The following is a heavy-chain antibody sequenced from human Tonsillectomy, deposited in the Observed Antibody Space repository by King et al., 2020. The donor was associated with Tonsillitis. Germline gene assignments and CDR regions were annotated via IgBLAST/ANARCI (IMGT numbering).Heavy chain of an antibody. CDR1: GDSISSSYYY. CDR3: ARGFGDDWFDP. D-gene: IGHD2-21*02. V-gene: IGHV4-39*02. Sequence: QLQESGPGLVKPSETLSLTCTVSGDSISSSYYYWGWIRQPPGKGLEWIGTIYYSGSTYYNPSLMSRVPISVDTSKNHFSLRLSSVNAADTAVYDCARGFGDDWFDPWGQGTLVTVSS. J-gene: IGHJ5*02. CDR2: IYYSGST.